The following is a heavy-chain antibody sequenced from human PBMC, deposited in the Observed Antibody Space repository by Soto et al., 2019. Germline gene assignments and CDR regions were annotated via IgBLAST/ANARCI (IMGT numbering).Heavy chain of an antibody. J-gene: IGHJ6*02. CDR3: AEHGSEYYYGMDV. Sequence: GGSLRLSCATSGFTFSDYYMSWIRQAPGKGLEWVSYISSSGSTIYYADSVKGRFTISRDNAKNSLYLQMNSLRAEDTAVYYCAEHGSEYYYGMDVWGQGTTVTVSS. D-gene: IGHD3-10*01. CDR2: ISSSGSTI. V-gene: IGHV3-11*01. CDR1: GFTFSDYY.